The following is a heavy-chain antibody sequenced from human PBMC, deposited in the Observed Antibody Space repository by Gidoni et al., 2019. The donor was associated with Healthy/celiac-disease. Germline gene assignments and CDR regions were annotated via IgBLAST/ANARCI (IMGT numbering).Heavy chain of an antibody. CDR2: IGSRSSYT. J-gene: IGHJ4*02. CDR1: GFPFGDSY. D-gene: IGHD1-26*01. Sequence: QVQLVESGGGLVKPGGSLRLSCAASGFPFGDSYMTWIRQAPGKGLEWVSYIGSRSSYTNYADSVKGRFTISRDNAQNSLYLQMNSLRAEDTAVYYCARTSKVGATYYFDYWGQGTLVTVSS. CDR3: ARTSKVGATYYFDY. V-gene: IGHV3-11*06.